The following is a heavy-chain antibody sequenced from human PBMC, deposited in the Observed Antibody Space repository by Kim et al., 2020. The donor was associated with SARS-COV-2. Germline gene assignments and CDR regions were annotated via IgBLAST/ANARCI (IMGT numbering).Heavy chain of an antibody. Sequence: SETLSLTCTVSGGSISSGGYYWSWIRQHPGKGLEWIGYIYYSGSTYYNPSLKSRVTISVDTSKNQFSLKLSSVTAADTAVYYCARDSPPLAGYGYYYGMDVWGQGTTVTVSS. CDR1: GGSISSGGYY. V-gene: IGHV4-31*03. CDR2: IYYSGST. J-gene: IGHJ6*02. D-gene: IGHD5-18*01. CDR3: ARDSPPLAGYGYYYGMDV.